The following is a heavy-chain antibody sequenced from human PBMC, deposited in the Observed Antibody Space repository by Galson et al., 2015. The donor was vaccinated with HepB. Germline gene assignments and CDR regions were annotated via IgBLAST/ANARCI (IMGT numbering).Heavy chain of an antibody. Sequence: SLRLSCAASGFTFSSYGMHWVRQAPGKGLEWVAVISYDGSHKYYADSVKGRFTISRDNSKNTLYLQMNSLRAEDTAVYYCAKDRSGFYASGSSDYWGQGTVVTVSS. CDR2: ISYDGSHK. D-gene: IGHD3-10*01. CDR3: AKDRSGFYASGSSDY. V-gene: IGHV3-30*18. J-gene: IGHJ4*02. CDR1: GFTFSSYG.